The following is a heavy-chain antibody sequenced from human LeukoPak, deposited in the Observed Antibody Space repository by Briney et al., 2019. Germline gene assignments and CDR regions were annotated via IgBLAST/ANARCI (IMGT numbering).Heavy chain of an antibody. CDR2: IYHSGST. J-gene: IGHJ4*02. V-gene: IGHV4-4*02. D-gene: IGHD2-21*02. Sequence: PSGTLSLTCAVSGGSISSSNWWSWVRQPPGKGLEWIGEIYHSGSTNYNPPLKSRVTISVDKSKNQFSLKLSSVTAADTAVYYCARVTPPELTYYFDYWGQGTLVTVSS. CDR1: GGSISSSNW. CDR3: ARVTPPELTYYFDY.